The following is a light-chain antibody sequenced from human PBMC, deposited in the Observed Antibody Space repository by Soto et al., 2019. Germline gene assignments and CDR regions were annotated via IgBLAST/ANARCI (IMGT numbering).Light chain of an antibody. V-gene: IGKV3-20*01. CDR2: GAS. CDR3: QPYGSSPLIT. J-gene: IGKJ5*01. CDR1: QSVSSSY. Sequence: GLNLSAVTVSLSPGERATLSCRASQSVSSSYLAWYQQKPGQAPRLLIYGASSRATGIPDRFSGSGSGTDFTLTISRLEPEDFAVYYCQPYGSSPLITFGQGTRLEVK.